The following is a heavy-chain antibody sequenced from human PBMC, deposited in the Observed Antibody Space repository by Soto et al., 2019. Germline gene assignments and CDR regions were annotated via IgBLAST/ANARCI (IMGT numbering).Heavy chain of an antibody. Sequence: GGSLRLSCAASGVIFISYSMNWVRHAPGKGWEWISYISTTSSSIYYADSVKGRFTISRDNAKNSLFLQMNSLRDEETAVSYCARKGVAIDYWGQGALVTVSS. D-gene: IGHD5-12*01. V-gene: IGHV3-48*02. CDR3: ARKGVAIDY. CDR2: ISTTSSSI. J-gene: IGHJ4*02. CDR1: GVIFISYS.